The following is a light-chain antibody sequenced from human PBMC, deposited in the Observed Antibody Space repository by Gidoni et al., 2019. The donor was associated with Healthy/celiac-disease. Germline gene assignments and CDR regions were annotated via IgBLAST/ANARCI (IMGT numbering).Light chain of an antibody. CDR3: QQYGSSPVT. Sequence: IVLTQAPGTLSLSPGERATLSCRASQSVSSSYLAWYQQKPGQAPRLLIYGASSRATGIPDRFSGSGSGTDFTLTISRLEPEEFAMYYCQQYGSSPVTFGQGTKLEIK. J-gene: IGKJ2*01. CDR2: GAS. CDR1: QSVSSSY. V-gene: IGKV3-20*01.